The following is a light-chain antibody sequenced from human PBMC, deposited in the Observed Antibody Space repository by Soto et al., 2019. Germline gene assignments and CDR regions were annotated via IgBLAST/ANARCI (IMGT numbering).Light chain of an antibody. CDR1: QSVSSSY. Sequence: EIVLTQSPGTLSLSPGERATLSCSASQSVSSSYLAWYQQKPGQAPRLLIFGASNRATGIPDRFSGSGSGTDFTLTISRLEPEDFAVYYCQQYGSSPPMTFGQGTKLEIK. CDR2: GAS. J-gene: IGKJ1*01. V-gene: IGKV3-20*01. CDR3: QQYGSSPPMT.